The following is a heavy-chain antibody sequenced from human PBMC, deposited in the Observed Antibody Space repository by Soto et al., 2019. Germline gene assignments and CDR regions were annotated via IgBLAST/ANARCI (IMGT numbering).Heavy chain of an antibody. CDR3: ARVGSSWSHWFDP. CDR1: GYTFTSYY. CDR2: INPSGGST. J-gene: IGHJ5*02. D-gene: IGHD6-13*01. Sequence: QVQLVQSGAEVKKPGASVKVSCKASGYTFTSYYIHWVRQAPGQGLEWMGIINPSGGSTSYAQKFQGRVTMTRDTSTSTVYMELSSLTSEDTAVYFCARVGSSWSHWFDPWGQGTLDTVSS. V-gene: IGHV1-46*01.